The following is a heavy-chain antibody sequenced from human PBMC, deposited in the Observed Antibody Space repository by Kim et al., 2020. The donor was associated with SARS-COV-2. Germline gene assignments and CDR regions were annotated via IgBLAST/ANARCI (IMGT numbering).Heavy chain of an antibody. CDR1: GFNFRSNA. J-gene: IGHJ6*02. CDR3: AKDLHYYSAMDV. CDR2: IGSDGSA. D-gene: IGHD3-22*01. Sequence: GGSLRLSCAASGFNFRSNAMSWVRQAPGKGPEWVSGIGSDGSAHYADSVRGRFTISRDTYRNTLYLELNNLSAEDTALYYCAKDLHYYSAMDVWGQGATV. V-gene: IGHV3-23*01.